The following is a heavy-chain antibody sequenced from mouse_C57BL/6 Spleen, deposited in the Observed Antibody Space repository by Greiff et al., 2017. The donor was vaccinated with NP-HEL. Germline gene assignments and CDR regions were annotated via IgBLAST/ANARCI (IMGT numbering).Heavy chain of an antibody. D-gene: IGHD1-1*01. CDR1: GYTFTSYW. J-gene: IGHJ4*01. V-gene: IGHV1-50*01. Sequence: QVQLQQPGAELVKPGASVKLSCKASGYTFTSYWMQWVKQRPGQGLEWIGEIDPSDSYTNYNQKFKGKATLTVDTSSSTAYMQLSSLTSDDSAVYYCARSSSYAMDYWGQGTSVTVSS. CDR3: ARSSSYAMDY. CDR2: IDPSDSYT.